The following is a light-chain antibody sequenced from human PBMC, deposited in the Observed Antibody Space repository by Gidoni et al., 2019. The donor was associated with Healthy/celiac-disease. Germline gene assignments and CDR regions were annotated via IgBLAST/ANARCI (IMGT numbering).Light chain of an antibody. CDR3: QQLNSYPPFT. CDR1: QGISSY. J-gene: IGKJ3*01. Sequence: DIQLTQSPSFLSASVGDRVTITCRASQGISSYLAWYQQKPGKAPKLLIYAASTLQSGVPSRFSGSGSGTEFNLTISSLQPEDFATYYCQQLNSYPPFTFXPXTKVDIK. CDR2: AAS. V-gene: IGKV1-9*01.